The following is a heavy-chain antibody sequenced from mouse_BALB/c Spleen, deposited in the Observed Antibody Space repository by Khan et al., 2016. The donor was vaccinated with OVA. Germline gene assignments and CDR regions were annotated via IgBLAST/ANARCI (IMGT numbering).Heavy chain of an antibody. CDR1: GYIFTDYV. CDR3: ARSYASWFAY. J-gene: IGHJ3*01. D-gene: IGHD1-1*01. V-gene: IGHV1-77*01. CDR2: IYPGTNTT. Sequence: QVQLQQSGPELVKPGASVKMSCKASGYIFTDYVINWVKQRTGQGLEWIGEIYPGTNTTYYNEKFKGKATLTADKYSNTAYMQLSSLTSADSAVYFCARSYASWFAYWGQGTLVTVSA.